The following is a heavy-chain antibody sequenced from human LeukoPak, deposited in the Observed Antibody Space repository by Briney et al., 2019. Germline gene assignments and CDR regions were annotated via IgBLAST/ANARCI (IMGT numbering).Heavy chain of an antibody. V-gene: IGHV4-4*07. CDR2: IYTSGST. D-gene: IGHD1-1*01. J-gene: IGHJ6*02. CDR1: GGSISSYY. Sequence: SETLSLTCTVSGGSISSYYWSWIRQPAGKGLEWIGRIYTSGSTNYNPSLKSRVTMSVDTSKNQFSLKLSSVTAADTAVYYCARSGYNWNDSPDYYYGMDVWGQGTTVTVSS. CDR3: ARSGYNWNDSPDYYYGMDV.